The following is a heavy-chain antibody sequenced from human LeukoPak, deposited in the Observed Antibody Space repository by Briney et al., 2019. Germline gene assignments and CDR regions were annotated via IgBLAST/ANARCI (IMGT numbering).Heavy chain of an antibody. CDR1: GFTFSGSA. J-gene: IGHJ6*02. CDR2: IRSKANSYAT. Sequence: GGSLRLSCAASGFTFSGSAMHWVRQASGKGLEWVGRIRSKANSYATAYAASVKGRFTISRDDSKNTAYLQMNSLKTEDTAVYYCTTSYSSSWYKSPDYYYYGMDVWGQGTTVTVSS. V-gene: IGHV3-73*01. CDR3: TTSYSSSWYKSPDYYYYGMDV. D-gene: IGHD6-13*01.